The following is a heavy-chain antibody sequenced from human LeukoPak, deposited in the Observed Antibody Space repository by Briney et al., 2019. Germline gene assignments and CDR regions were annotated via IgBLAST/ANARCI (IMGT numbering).Heavy chain of an antibody. CDR2: FDPEDGET. CDR1: GYTFTGYY. Sequence: GASVKVSCKASGYTFTGYYMHWVRQAPGQGLEWMGGFDPEDGETIYAQKFQGRVTMTEDTSTDTAYMELSSLRSEDTAVYYCATEGGVAARLPDAFDIWGQGTMVTVSS. D-gene: IGHD6-6*01. J-gene: IGHJ3*02. CDR3: ATEGGVAARLPDAFDI. V-gene: IGHV1-24*01.